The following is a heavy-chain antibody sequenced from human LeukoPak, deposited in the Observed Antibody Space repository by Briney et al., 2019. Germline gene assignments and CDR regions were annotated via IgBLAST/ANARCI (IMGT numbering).Heavy chain of an antibody. CDR3: ARHWGKLCSCTSCSEDS. CDR1: GGSISSYY. Sequence: SETLSLTCTVSGGSISSYYWSWIRQPPGKGLEWIGNIYYSGNTYYNPSLKSRVTLSVDTSKNQFSLKLNSVTAADTGVYYCARHWGKLCSCTSCSEDSWGQGTLVTVSS. CDR2: IYYSGNT. V-gene: IGHV4-39*01. J-gene: IGHJ4*02. D-gene: IGHD2-2*01.